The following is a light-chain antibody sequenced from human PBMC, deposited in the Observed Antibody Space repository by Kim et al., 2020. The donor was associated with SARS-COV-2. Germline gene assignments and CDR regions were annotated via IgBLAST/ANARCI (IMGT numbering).Light chain of an antibody. J-gene: IGLJ3*02. V-gene: IGLV3-21*04. CDR3: QVWDSSSDHWV. CDR1: NIGSKS. CDR2: YDS. Sequence: SYELTQPPSVSVAPGKTARITCGGNNIGSKSVHWYQQKPGQAPVLVIYYDSDRPSGIPEQFSGSNSGNTATLTISRVEAGDEADYYCQVWDSSSDHWVFGGGTQLTVL.